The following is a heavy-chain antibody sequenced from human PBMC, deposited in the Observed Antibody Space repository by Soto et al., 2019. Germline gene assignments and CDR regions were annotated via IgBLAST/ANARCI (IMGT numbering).Heavy chain of an antibody. Sequence: QVQLVQSGAEVKKPGSSVKVSCTASGGPFISYAISWVRQAPGQGLEWMGGSIPIFGTANYAQKFQGRVTITVDESTSTAYMELISLRSEDADLYDCARGKGYWYFDLWGRGTLVTVSS. J-gene: IGHJ2*01. V-gene: IGHV1-69*12. CDR3: ARGKGYWYFDL. CDR2: SIPIFGTA. CDR1: GGPFISYA.